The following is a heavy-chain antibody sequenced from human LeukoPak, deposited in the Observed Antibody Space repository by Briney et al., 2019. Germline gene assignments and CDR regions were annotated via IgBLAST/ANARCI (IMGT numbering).Heavy chain of an antibody. CDR2: ISAYNGNT. Sequence: ASVKVSCKASGYTFTSYGISWVRQAPGQGLEWMGWISAYNGNTNYAQKLQGRVTMTTDTSTSTAYMELRSLRSDDTAVYYCARGREGPYSSSWYVFDYWGQGTLVTVSS. D-gene: IGHD6-13*01. CDR3: ARGREGPYSSSWYVFDY. V-gene: IGHV1-18*01. CDR1: GYTFTSYG. J-gene: IGHJ4*02.